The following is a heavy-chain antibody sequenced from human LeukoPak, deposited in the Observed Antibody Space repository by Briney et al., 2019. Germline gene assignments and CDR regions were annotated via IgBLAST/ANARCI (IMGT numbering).Heavy chain of an antibody. Sequence: GGSLRLSCAASGFTFNSYAMSWVPQVPGKGLEWISAISDSGGTTYYADSVKGRFTISRDNSKNTLYLQMNSLRAEDTAVYYCARATYYYDSSGHDWGQGTLVTVSS. D-gene: IGHD3-22*01. CDR3: ARATYYYDSSGHD. J-gene: IGHJ4*02. V-gene: IGHV3-23*01. CDR2: ISDSGGTT. CDR1: GFTFNSYA.